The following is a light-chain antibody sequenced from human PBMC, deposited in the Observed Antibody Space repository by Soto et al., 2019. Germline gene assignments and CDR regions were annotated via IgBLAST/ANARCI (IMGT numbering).Light chain of an antibody. CDR3: QQYGDLPPT. CDR2: ATS. J-gene: IGKJ4*01. CDR1: QTIRNW. V-gene: IGKV1D-16*01. Sequence: DVQMTQSPSSLSASVGDRVSITCRASQTIRNWLAWYQQRPGKAPKSLIYATSILQTGVPSRFSGSGSGTDFTLTIDSLQPEDFATYYCQQYGDLPPTFGGGTKVDIK.